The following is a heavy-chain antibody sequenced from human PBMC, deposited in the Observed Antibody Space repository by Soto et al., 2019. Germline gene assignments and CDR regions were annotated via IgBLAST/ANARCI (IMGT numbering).Heavy chain of an antibody. D-gene: IGHD2-21*01. Sequence: PSETLSLTCSVSGASLNSGNYYFICIRQFPGKGLELIGHIYVTGAVDYNPSLRDRITISQDTSERQFSLNLRLVTAADTAVYYCARLRIATNNYKWFDPWGQGTLVTVSS. CDR2: IYVTGAV. CDR3: ARLRIATNNYKWFDP. J-gene: IGHJ5*02. V-gene: IGHV4-31*03. CDR1: GASLNSGNYY.